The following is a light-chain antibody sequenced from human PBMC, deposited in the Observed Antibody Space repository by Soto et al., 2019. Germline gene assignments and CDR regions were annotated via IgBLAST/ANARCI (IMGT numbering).Light chain of an antibody. J-gene: IGKJ4*01. CDR1: QDIGDH. CDR3: QHYDNVPTLT. Sequence: DIPMTQSPSSLSASIGDRVTITCQASQDIGDHLNWYQQKPGKVPNLLIYTASILETGVTSRFSGSGSGTYFTFTISSLQPEDIATYYCQHYDNVPTLTFGGGTKVEIK. V-gene: IGKV1-33*01. CDR2: TAS.